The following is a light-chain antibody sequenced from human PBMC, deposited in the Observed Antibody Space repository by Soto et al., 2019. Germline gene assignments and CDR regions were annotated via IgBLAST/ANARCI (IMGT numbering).Light chain of an antibody. CDR1: SSDVGGHNY. CDR3: SSYTSSRTMV. V-gene: IGLV2-14*01. J-gene: IGLJ2*01. Sequence: QSALTQPASVSGSPGQSITISCTGTSSDVGGHNYVSWYQQHPGKAPKLMIYEVSNRPSGVSNRFSGSKSGNTASLTISGLQAEDEADYYCSSYTSSRTMVFGGGTKLTVL. CDR2: EVS.